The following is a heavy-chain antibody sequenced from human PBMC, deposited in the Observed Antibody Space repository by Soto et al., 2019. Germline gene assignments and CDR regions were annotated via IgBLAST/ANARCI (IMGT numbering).Heavy chain of an antibody. CDR2: IYWGDDK. V-gene: IGHV2-5*02. D-gene: IGHD3-22*01. Sequence: SGPTLVNPTQTLTLTCTFSEFSLSTSGVGVGWIRQPPGKALEWLTLIYWGDDKRYSPSLKSRLTITKDTSKNQVVLTMTNMDPVDTATYYCARSTYYYDSSGYGFYYFDYWGQGTLVTVSS. J-gene: IGHJ4*02. CDR1: EFSLSTSGVG. CDR3: ARSTYYYDSSGYGFYYFDY.